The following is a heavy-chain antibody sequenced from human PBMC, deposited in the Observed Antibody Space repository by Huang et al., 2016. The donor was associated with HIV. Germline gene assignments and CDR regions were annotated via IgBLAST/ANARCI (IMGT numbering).Heavy chain of an antibody. D-gene: IGHD6-19*01. CDR2: ISYDGSNK. J-gene: IGHJ1*01. CDR3: ALKGDSSGWEYFRH. Sequence: QVQLVESGGGVVQPGRSLRRSCAASGFIFSNYGMHWVRQAPGKGLELVALISYDGSNKYYTDSVKGRFSISRDNSKNTLYLQMNSRRAEDTAVYYCALKGDSSGWEYFRHWGQGTLVTVSS. CDR1: GFIFSNYG. V-gene: IGHV3-30*03.